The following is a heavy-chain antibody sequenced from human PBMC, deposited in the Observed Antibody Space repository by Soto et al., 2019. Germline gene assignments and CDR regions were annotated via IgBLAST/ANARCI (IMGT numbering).Heavy chain of an antibody. V-gene: IGHV1-3*01. CDR1: GYTFKDFH. CDR3: ASGLMAGSAY. Sequence: GASVKVSCKACGYTFKDFHIHXARQAHGQGLEWMGWINAGNGNTKYSQKFQDRVTVTRDTSANTAYMELSSLTSEDTAIYYCASGLMAGSAYWGQGTLVTVSS. D-gene: IGHD3-10*01. CDR2: INAGNGNT. J-gene: IGHJ4*02.